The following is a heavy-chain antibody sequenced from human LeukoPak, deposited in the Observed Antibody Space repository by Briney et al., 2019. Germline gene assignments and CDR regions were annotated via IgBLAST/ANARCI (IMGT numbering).Heavy chain of an antibody. CDR1: GFTFSSYS. J-gene: IGHJ5*02. CDR2: ISSSSSYI. V-gene: IGHV3-21*01. CDR3: ARVVTMVRGSRVWFDP. Sequence: GGSLRLSCAASGFTFSSYSMNWVRQAPGKGLEWVSSISSSSSYIYYADSVKGRFTISRDNAKNSLYLQMNSLRAEDTAVYYCARVVTMVRGSRVWFDPWGQGTLVTVSS. D-gene: IGHD3-10*01.